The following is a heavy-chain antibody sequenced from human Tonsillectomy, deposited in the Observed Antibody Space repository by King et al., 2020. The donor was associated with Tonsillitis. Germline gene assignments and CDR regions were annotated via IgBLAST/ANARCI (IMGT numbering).Heavy chain of an antibody. CDR3: AKVRLGYSSGWLHFDY. CDR1: GFTFSSYG. J-gene: IGHJ4*02. Sequence: QLVQSGGGVVQPGGSLRLSCAASGFTFSSYGMHWVRQAPGKGLEWVAFIRYDEIKNYQADSVKGRFTISRDNSKNTLYLQMNSLRAEDTAVYYCAKVRLGYSSGWLHFDYWGQGTLVTVSS. V-gene: IGHV3-30*02. CDR2: IRYDEIKN. D-gene: IGHD2-15*01.